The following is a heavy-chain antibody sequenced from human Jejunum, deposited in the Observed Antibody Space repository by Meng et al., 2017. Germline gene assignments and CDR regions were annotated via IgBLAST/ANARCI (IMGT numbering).Heavy chain of an antibody. J-gene: IGHJ4*02. CDR3: ANVPRDGTGYRG. Sequence: GGCRRPACAASGFTFSSYAMSWVRQARGKGLEWVSGISGGTSTPYYADSVKGRFTISRDNSKNTLYLQMNSLRVEDTAIYYCANVPRDGTGYRGWGQGTLVTVSS. CDR1: GFTFSSYA. V-gene: IGHV3-23*01. D-gene: IGHD3-22*01. CDR2: ISGGTSTP.